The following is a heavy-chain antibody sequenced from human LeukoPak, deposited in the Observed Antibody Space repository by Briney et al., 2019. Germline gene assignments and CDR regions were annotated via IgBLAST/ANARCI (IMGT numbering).Heavy chain of an antibody. V-gene: IGHV4-59*08. Sequence: SETLSLTCTVSGGSISSYYWSWIRQPPGKGLEWIGYIYYSGSTNYNPSLKSRVTISVDTSKNQFSLKLSSVTAADTAVYYCARGQSGGFYGSGEEHDSWGQGTLVTVSS. CDR3: ARGQSGGFYGSGEEHDS. D-gene: IGHD3-10*01. J-gene: IGHJ4*02. CDR1: GGSISSYY. CDR2: IYYSGST.